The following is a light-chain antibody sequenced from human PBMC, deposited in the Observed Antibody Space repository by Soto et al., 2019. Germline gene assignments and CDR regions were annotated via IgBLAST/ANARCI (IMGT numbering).Light chain of an antibody. Sequence: AIQLTQSPSSLSASVGDRVTITCRASQGISSAFAWYQQKPGKPPKLLIYDASSLESGVPSRFSGSGSGTHFTLTISSLQPEDIATYYCQQLNSYPQTFGQGTKLEIK. CDR2: DAS. CDR1: QGISSA. V-gene: IGKV1-13*02. CDR3: QQLNSYPQT. J-gene: IGKJ2*01.